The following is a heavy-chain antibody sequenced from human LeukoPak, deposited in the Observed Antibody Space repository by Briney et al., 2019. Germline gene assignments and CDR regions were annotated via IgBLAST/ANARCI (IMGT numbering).Heavy chain of an antibody. CDR3: ATSTGSGQYYYYYYGMDV. CDR1: GYTLTELS. D-gene: IGHD1-26*01. Sequence: ASVKVSCKVSGYTLTELSMHWVRQAPGKGLEWMGGFDPEDGETIYAQKFQGRVTMTEDTSTDTAYMELSSLRSEDTAVYYCATSTGSGQYYYYYYGMDVWGQGTTVTVSS. CDR2: FDPEDGET. V-gene: IGHV1-24*01. J-gene: IGHJ6*02.